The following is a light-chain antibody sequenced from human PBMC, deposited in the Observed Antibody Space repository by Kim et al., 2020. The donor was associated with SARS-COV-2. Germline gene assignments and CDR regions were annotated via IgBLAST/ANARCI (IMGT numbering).Light chain of an antibody. CDR2: AAS. J-gene: IGKJ2*01. CDR3: QQSYSTPQT. V-gene: IGKV1-39*01. Sequence: PLTQSPSSLSASVGDRVTITCRASQSISSYLNWYQQKPGKAPKLLIYAASSLQSGVPSRFSGSGSGTDFTLTISSLQPEDFATYYCQQSYSTPQTFGQGTKLEI. CDR1: QSISSY.